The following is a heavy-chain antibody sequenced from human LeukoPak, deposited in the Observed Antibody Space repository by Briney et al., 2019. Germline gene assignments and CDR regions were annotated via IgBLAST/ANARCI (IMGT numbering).Heavy chain of an antibody. CDR2: TNHSGNT. CDR1: AGSFSGNY. D-gene: IGHD6-6*01. V-gene: IGHV4-34*01. CDR3: ARGSTLWSRARTRHYFDY. Sequence: PSETLSLTCSVYAGSFSGNYWTWIRHSPGKGLKWIGETNHSGNTSNNPSLKSRVTISVNTSKNQFSLKLNSVTAADTAVYYCARGSTLWSRARTRHYFDYWGQGTLVTVSS. J-gene: IGHJ4*02.